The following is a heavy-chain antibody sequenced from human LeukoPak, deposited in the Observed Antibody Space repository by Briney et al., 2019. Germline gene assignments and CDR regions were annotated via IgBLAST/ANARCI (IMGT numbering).Heavy chain of an antibody. CDR2: INHSGST. CDR3: ARSRGVSSGWTLDNWFDP. D-gene: IGHD6-19*01. CDR1: GGSFSGYY. J-gene: IGHJ5*02. V-gene: IGHV4-34*01. Sequence: PETLSLTCAVYGGSFSGYYWSWIRQPPGKGLEWIGEINHSGSTNYNPSLKSRVTISVDTSKNQFSLKLSSVTAADTAVYYCARSRGVSSGWTLDNWFDPWGQGTLVTVSS.